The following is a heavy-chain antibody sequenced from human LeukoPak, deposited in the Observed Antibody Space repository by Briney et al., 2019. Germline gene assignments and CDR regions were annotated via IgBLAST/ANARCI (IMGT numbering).Heavy chain of an antibody. D-gene: IGHD6-13*01. CDR2: MNPNSGNT. V-gene: IGHV1-8*01. CDR1: GYTFTSYD. J-gene: IGHJ4*02. Sequence: ASVKVSCKASGYTFTSYDINWVRQATGQGLEWMGWMNPNSGNTGYAQKFQGRVTMTRNTSISTAYMELSSLRSEDTAVYYCARASRRSSSWYPTIDYWGQGTLVTVSS. CDR3: ARASRRSSSWYPTIDY.